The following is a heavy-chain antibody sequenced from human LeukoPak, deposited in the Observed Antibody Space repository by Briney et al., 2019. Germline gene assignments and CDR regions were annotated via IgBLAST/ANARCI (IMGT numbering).Heavy chain of an antibody. CDR2: IKEDGTEK. CDR1: TFTFSNYW. J-gene: IGHJ3*02. Sequence: GGSLRLSCAASTFTFSNYWMSWVRQAPGKGLEWVANIKEDGTEKDYVDSVKGRFTISRDNAKNSLYLQMNSLRPEDTTVYYCARDPKGGFSYGWGAFDIWGQGTMVTVSS. D-gene: IGHD5-18*01. V-gene: IGHV3-7*01. CDR3: ARDPKGGFSYGWGAFDI.